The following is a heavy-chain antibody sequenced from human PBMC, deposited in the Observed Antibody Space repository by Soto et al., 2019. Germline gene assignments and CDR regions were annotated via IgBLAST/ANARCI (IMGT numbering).Heavy chain of an antibody. V-gene: IGHV4-30-2*01. J-gene: IGHJ4*02. Sequence: KPSETLSLTCAVSGGSISSGGYSWSWIRQPPGKGLEWIGYIYHSGSTYYNPSLKSRVTISVDRSKNQFSLKLSSVTAADTAVYYCARNGYSSSWYHYWGQGTLVTVSS. CDR2: IYHSGST. D-gene: IGHD6-13*01. CDR1: GGSISSGGYS. CDR3: ARNGYSSSWYHY.